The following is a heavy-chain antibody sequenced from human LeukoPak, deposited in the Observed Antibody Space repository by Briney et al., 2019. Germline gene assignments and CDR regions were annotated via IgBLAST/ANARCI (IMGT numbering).Heavy chain of an antibody. CDR1: GYTFTSYG. Sequence: GASEKVSCKASGYTFTSYGISWVRQAPGQGLEWMGWISAYNGNTNYAQKLQGRVTMTTDTSTSTAYMELRSLRSDDTAVYYCARVGALGSGSYYTDFDYWGQGTLVTVSS. CDR3: ARVGALGSGSYYTDFDY. V-gene: IGHV1-18*04. CDR2: ISAYNGNT. D-gene: IGHD3-10*01. J-gene: IGHJ4*02.